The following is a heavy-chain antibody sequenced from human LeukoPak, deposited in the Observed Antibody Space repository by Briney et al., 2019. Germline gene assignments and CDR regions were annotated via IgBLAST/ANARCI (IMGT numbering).Heavy chain of an antibody. CDR1: GYTFTGRY. D-gene: IGHD6-13*01. CDR3: AREYSSSLFDY. Sequence: ASVKVSCKASGYTFTGRYVHWVRQAPGQGLEWMGWINGNTGDTNYAQRFQGRVTMIRETSISTMYMELSRLRSDDTAVYCCAREYSSSLFDYWGQEPLVTASS. CDR2: INGNTGDT. V-gene: IGHV1-2*02. J-gene: IGHJ4*02.